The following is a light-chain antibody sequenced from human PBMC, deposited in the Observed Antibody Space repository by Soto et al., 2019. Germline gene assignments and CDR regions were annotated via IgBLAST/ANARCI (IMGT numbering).Light chain of an antibody. CDR2: RAS. V-gene: IGKV3-20*01. CDR3: QQYGSSPWT. J-gene: IGKJ1*01. Sequence: EIVLTQSPGTRSLSPGGRATLSCRASQSVSSSYLAWYQQKPGQAPRLLIYRASSRATGIPDRFSGSGSGTDFTLTISRLEPEDFAVYYCQQYGSSPWTFGQGTKVDIK. CDR1: QSVSSSY.